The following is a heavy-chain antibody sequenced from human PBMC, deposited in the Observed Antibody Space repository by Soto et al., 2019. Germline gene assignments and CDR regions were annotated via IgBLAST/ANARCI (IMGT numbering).Heavy chain of an antibody. Sequence: GGSLRLSCAASGFTFSSYGMHWVRQAPGKGLEWVAVIWYDGSNKYYADSVKGRFTISRDNSKNTLYLQMNSLRAEDTAVYYCARGFSQSDDYSNPGNPHRAFDIWGQGTMVTVSS. J-gene: IGHJ3*02. CDR1: GFTFSSYG. CDR2: IWYDGSNK. V-gene: IGHV3-33*01. D-gene: IGHD4-4*01. CDR3: ARGFSQSDDYSNPGNPHRAFDI.